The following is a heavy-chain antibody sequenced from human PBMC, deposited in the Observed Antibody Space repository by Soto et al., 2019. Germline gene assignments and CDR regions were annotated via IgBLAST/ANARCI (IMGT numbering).Heavy chain of an antibody. CDR3: ARGQEGVVATH. CDR2: VKDGGHT. Sequence: QVQLQQWGAGLLKPSETLSLNCAVTGGCLSGYYWSWIRQPPGKGLEWIGEVKDGGHTNYSPSLRGRVIISSDTSNNQFSLRLNSVTAADTGVYYCARGQEGVVATHWDQGSLVTVSS. V-gene: IGHV4-34*01. D-gene: IGHD5-12*01. CDR1: GGCLSGYY. J-gene: IGHJ4*02.